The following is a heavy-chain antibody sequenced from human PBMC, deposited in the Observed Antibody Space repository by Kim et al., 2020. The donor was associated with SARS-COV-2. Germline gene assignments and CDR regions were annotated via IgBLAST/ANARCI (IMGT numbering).Heavy chain of an antibody. V-gene: IGHV5-51*04. J-gene: IGHJ4*02. Sequence: YSPSFQGQVTTSADKPTTTAYLQWSSLKASDTAMYYCTRSAGPYDYYFDYWGQGTLVTVSS. CDR3: TRSAGPYDYYFDY. D-gene: IGHD3-16*01.